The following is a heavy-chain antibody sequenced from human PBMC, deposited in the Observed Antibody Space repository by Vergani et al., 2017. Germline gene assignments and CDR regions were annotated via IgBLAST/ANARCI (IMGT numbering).Heavy chain of an antibody. Sequence: QVQLVQSGAEVKKPGSSVKVSCKASGGTFSSYAISWVRQAPGQGLEWMGGIIPILGIANYAQKFQGRVTITADKSTSTAYMELSSLRSEDTAVYYCAGDGYNWNHDGGDAFDIWGQGTMVTVSS. CDR3: AGDGYNWNHDGGDAFDI. CDR1: GGTFSSYA. D-gene: IGHD1-1*01. V-gene: IGHV1-69*09. CDR2: IIPILGIA. J-gene: IGHJ3*02.